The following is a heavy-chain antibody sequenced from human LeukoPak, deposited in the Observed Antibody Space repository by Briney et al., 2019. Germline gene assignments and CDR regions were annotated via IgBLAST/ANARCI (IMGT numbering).Heavy chain of an antibody. D-gene: IGHD4-11*01. CDR2: ISYDGSNK. Sequence: GGSLRLSCAASGFTFSSYAMHWVRQAPGKGLEWVAVISYDGSNKYYADSVKGRFTISRDNSKNTLYLQMNSLRAEDTAVYYCARDTMYSPYYYFDYWGQGTLVTVSS. CDR1: GFTFSSYA. CDR3: ARDTMYSPYYYFDY. J-gene: IGHJ4*02. V-gene: IGHV3-30*04.